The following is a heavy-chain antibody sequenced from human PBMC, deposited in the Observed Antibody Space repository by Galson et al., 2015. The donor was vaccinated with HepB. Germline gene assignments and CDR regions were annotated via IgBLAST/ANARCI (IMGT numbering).Heavy chain of an antibody. CDR3: ARHGGRSQSQLLPFYYYYMDV. D-gene: IGHD2-2*01. CDR2: IIPFFGTT. CDR1: GGTFSSYA. Sequence: SVKVSCKASGGTFSSYAISWVRQAPGQGLEWMGGIIPFFGTTNYAQKFQGRVTITVDESTSTAYMELSSLRSEDTAVYYCARHGGRSQSQLLPFYYYYMDVWGKGTTVTVSS. J-gene: IGHJ6*03. V-gene: IGHV1-69*13.